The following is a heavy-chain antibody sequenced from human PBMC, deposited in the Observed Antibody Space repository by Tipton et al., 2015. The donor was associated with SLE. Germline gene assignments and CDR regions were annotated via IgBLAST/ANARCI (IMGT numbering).Heavy chain of an antibody. Sequence: QSGAEVKKPGESLKISCQGSEYDFTTFWIGWVRQMPGKGLEWMGIIYPGDSDTTYSPSFQGQVSISADKSIGTAFLQWSSLKASDTAMYYCARQAYNYVGAFDIWGQGTMVTVSS. D-gene: IGHD1-20*01. CDR1: EYDFTTFW. J-gene: IGHJ3*02. CDR3: ARQAYNYVGAFDI. CDR2: IYPGDSDT. V-gene: IGHV5-51*01.